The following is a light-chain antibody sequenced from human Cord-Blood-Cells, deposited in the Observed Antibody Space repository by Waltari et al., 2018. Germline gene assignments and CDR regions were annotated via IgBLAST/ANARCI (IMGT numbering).Light chain of an antibody. CDR2: KAS. Sequence: DLKMPQSPSTLSASVGDRVTITYRASQSISSWLAWYQQKPGKAPKLLIYKASSLESGVPSRFSGSGSGTEFTLTISSLQPDDFATYYCQQYNSYSTFGQGTKLEIK. V-gene: IGKV1-5*03. CDR3: QQYNSYST. CDR1: QSISSW. J-gene: IGKJ2*01.